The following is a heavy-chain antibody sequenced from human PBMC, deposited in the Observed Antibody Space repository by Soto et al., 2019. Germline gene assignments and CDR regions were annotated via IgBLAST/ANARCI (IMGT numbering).Heavy chain of an antibody. CDR1: GFTFSSYA. J-gene: IGHJ6*02. D-gene: IGHD4-17*01. CDR2: ISYDGSNK. Sequence: QVQLVESGGGVVQPGRSLRLSCAASGFTFSSYAMHWVRQAPGQGLEWVAVISYDGSNKYYADSVTGRFTISRDNSKNTLSLQMNSLRAEDTAVYYCAREIVDYGNVGGMDVWGQRTTVTVSS. CDR3: AREIVDYGNVGGMDV. V-gene: IGHV3-30-3*01.